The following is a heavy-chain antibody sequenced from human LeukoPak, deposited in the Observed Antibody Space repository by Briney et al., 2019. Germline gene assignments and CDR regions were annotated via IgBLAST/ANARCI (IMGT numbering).Heavy chain of an antibody. J-gene: IGHJ6*03. D-gene: IGHD3-10*01. V-gene: IGHV3-23*01. CDR2: ISGSGGST. CDR1: GFTFSSYG. CDR3: AKSSGGAKHYYYYMDV. Sequence: GGTLRLSCAASGFTFSSYGMSWVRQAPGKGLEWVSAISGSGGSTYYADSVKGRFTISRDNSKNTLYLQMNSLRAEDTAVYYCAKSSGGAKHYYYYMDVWGIGTTVTISS.